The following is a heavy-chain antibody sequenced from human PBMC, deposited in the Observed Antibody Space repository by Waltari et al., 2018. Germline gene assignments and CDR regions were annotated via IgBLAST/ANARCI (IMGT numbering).Heavy chain of an antibody. CDR3: AREDVQEPPTMYSSGWYGVDY. CDR1: GFTFSSYS. CDR2: ISSSSSTI. J-gene: IGHJ4*02. D-gene: IGHD6-19*01. Sequence: EVQLVESGGDLVQPGGSLRLSCAASGFTFSSYSMNWVRQAPGKGMEWVSYISSSSSTIYYADSVKGRFTISRDNAKNSLYLQMKRLRAEDTAVYYCAREDVQEPPTMYSSGWYGVDYWGQGTLVTVSS. V-gene: IGHV3-48*04.